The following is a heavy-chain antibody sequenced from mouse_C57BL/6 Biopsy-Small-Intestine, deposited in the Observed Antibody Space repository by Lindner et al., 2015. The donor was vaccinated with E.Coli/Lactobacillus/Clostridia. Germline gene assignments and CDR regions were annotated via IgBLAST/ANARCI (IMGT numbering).Heavy chain of an antibody. CDR2: IYPGGGYT. CDR1: GYTFTNYW. CDR3: ARSIYEYFDY. V-gene: IGHV1-63*01. J-gene: IGHJ2*01. D-gene: IGHD2-3*01. Sequence: VQLQESGAELVRPGTSVKMSCKASGYTFTNYWINWAKQRPGHGLEWIGDIYPGGGYTNYNEKFKGKATLTADKSSSTAYMQFSSLTSEDSAIYYCARSIYEYFDYWGQGTTLTASS.